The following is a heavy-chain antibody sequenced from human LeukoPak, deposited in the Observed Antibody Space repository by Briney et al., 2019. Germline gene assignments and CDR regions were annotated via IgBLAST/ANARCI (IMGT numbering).Heavy chain of an antibody. V-gene: IGHV1-3*01. Sequence: ASVKVSCKASGYTFTSYAMHWVRQAPGQRLEWMGWINAGNGNTKYSQKFQGRVTITRDTSASTAYMELSSLRSEDTAVYYCARVPYYDFWSGYFSNWFDPWGQGTLVTVSS. J-gene: IGHJ5*02. D-gene: IGHD3-3*01. CDR1: GYTFTSYA. CDR3: ARVPYYDFWSGYFSNWFDP. CDR2: INAGNGNT.